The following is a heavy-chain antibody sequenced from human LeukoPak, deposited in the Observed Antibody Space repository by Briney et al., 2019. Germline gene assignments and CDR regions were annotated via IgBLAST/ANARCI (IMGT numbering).Heavy chain of an antibody. D-gene: IGHD2-2*01. J-gene: IGHJ3*02. CDR1: GGSFSGYY. Sequence: SETLSLTCAVYGGSFSGYYWSWIRQPPGKGLEWIGEINHSGSTNYNPSLKSRVTISVDTSKNQFSLKLSSVTAADTAVYYCARHKIVFEKGGNDIVVVPARTGAFDIWGQGTMVIVSS. V-gene: IGHV4-34*01. CDR2: INHSGST. CDR3: ARHKIVFEKGGNDIVVVPARTGAFDI.